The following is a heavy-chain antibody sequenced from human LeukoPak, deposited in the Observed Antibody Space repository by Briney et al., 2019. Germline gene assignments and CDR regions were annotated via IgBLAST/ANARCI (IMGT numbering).Heavy chain of an antibody. J-gene: IGHJ5*02. D-gene: IGHD6-13*01. CDR2: INPSGGST. CDR1: GYTFTSYY. V-gene: IGHV1-46*01. Sequence: GASVKVSCKASGYTFTSYYMHWVRQAPGQGLEWMGIINPSGGSTSYAQKFQGRVTMTRDTSTSTVYMELSSLRSEDTAVYYCARDVKQLAAAGVGWFDPWGQGTLVTVSS. CDR3: ARDVKQLAAAGVGWFDP.